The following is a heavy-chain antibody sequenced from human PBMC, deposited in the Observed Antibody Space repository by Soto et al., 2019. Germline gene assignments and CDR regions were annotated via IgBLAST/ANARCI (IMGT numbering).Heavy chain of an antibody. V-gene: IGHV1-8*01. J-gene: IGHJ5*02. CDR1: GYTFTRYD. D-gene: IGHD1-20*01. CDR2: MNPNSGNT. CDR3: ARGITGTDINWFDP. Sequence: GASVKVSCKASGYTFTRYDINWVRQANGQGLEWMGWMNPNSGNTGYAQKFQGRVTMTRNTSISTAYMELSSLRSEDTAVYYCARGITGTDINWFDPWGQGTLVTVSS.